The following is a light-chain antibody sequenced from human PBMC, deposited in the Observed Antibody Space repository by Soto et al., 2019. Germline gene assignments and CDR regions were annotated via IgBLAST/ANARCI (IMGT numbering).Light chain of an antibody. CDR1: SSNIGSNT. V-gene: IGLV1-44*01. CDR2: SNN. Sequence: QSVLTQPPSASGTPGQSVTISCSGSSSNIGSNTVNWYQQLPGTAPKLLIYSNNQRPSGVPDRFSGSKSGTSASLAISGLQYEDEADYYFAAWDDSLNGPVFGNGKKVTVL. CDR3: AAWDDSLNGPV. J-gene: IGLJ1*01.